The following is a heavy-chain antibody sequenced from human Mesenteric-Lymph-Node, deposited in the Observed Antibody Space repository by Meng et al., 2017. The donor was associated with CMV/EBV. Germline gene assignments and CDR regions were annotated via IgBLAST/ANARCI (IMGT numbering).Heavy chain of an antibody. J-gene: IGHJ4*02. CDR1: GFPVSNNY. V-gene: IGHV3-66*02. D-gene: IGHD5-18*01. Sequence: ETLSLTCAASGFPVSNNYMTWVRQAPGKGLEWVSVIYPGGSTYYADSVKGRFTVSRDNSKNTLYLQMNSLRAEDTAVYYCARDADTAMGYFDYWGQGTLVTVSS. CDR3: ARDADTAMGYFDY. CDR2: IYPGGST.